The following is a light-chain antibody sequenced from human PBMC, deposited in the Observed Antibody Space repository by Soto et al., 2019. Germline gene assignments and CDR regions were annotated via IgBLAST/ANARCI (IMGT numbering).Light chain of an antibody. CDR2: GAS. J-gene: IGKJ1*01. CDR1: QSVSSN. V-gene: IGKV3-15*01. CDR3: QQYDKWPRT. Sequence: EIVMTQSPATLSVSPGERATLSRRASQSVSSNLAWYQQKPGQAPRLLIYGASTRATGVPARFSGSGSGTEFTLTISSLQSDDLAVYYCQQYDKWPRTFGQGTKVDI.